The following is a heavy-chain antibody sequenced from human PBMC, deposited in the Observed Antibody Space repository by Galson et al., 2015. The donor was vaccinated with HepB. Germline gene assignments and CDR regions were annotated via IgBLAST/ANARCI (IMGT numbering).Heavy chain of an antibody. CDR2: INPSDGSA. CDR3: TRAYSNSDGFDI. Sequence: SVKVSCKASGYTFTTYFIHWVQQAPGQGLEWMAIINPSDGSASYAQKFQGRVTMTRDMSTTTVYMELSSLRSEDTAVYYCTRAYSNSDGFDIWGQGTTVTVSS. J-gene: IGHJ3*02. V-gene: IGHV1-46*01. CDR1: GYTFTTYF. D-gene: IGHD6-6*01.